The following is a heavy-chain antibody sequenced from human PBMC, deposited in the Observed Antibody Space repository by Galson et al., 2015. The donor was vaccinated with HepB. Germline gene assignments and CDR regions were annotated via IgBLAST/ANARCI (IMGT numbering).Heavy chain of an antibody. CDR3: AHRKVVGGSGSGYYYQGDYFDY. J-gene: IGHJ4*02. V-gene: IGHV2-5*01. CDR2: IYWNEDK. CDR1: GLSLSTSGVG. Sequence: PALMKPTQTLTMPCTFSGLSLSTSGVGVGWSRQPPGTAPVWPELIYWNEDKRYSPSLKRRLTRNKDTSKNHVVLTMTNMDLVDTATYYCAHRKVVGGSGSGYYYQGDYFDYWGQGTLVTVSS. D-gene: IGHD3-22*01.